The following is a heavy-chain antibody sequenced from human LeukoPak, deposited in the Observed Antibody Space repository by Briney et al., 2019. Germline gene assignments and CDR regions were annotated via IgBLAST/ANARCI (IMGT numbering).Heavy chain of an antibody. J-gene: IGHJ4*02. CDR3: AREESVAATFFDY. D-gene: IGHD2-15*01. Sequence: GGSLRLSCAASGFTFSSYWMSWVRQAPGKGLEWVANIKQDGSEKYYVDSVEGRFTISRDNAKNSLYLQMNSLRAEDTAVYYCAREESVAATFFDYWGQGTLVTVSS. CDR2: IKQDGSEK. CDR1: GFTFSSYW. V-gene: IGHV3-7*04.